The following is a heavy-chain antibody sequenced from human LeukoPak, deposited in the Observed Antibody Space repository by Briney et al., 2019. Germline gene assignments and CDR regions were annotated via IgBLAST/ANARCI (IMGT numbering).Heavy chain of an antibody. CDR2: IYYSGST. V-gene: IGHV4-31*03. CDR3: ARGETRFDP. CDR1: GVSISSGGHY. Sequence: SETLSLTCTVSGVSISSGGHYWRRIRQHPGKGLEWIGYIYYSGSTYYNPSLKSRVTISVDTSKNQFSLKLSSVTVADTAMYYCARGETRFDPWGQGTLVTVSS. J-gene: IGHJ5*02.